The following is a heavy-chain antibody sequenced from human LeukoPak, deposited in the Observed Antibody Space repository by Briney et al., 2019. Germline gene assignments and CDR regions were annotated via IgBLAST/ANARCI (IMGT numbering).Heavy chain of an antibody. Sequence: SETLSLTCTVSGASITSYYWTWIRQPAGKGLECIGRMYTSGSTSYNPSLKSRVAMSVDTSKNQFSLNLSSVTAADTAVYYCARLSADTSSSRGFDYWGQGTLVTVSS. V-gene: IGHV4-4*07. J-gene: IGHJ4*02. D-gene: IGHD2-2*01. CDR1: GASITSYY. CDR2: MYTSGST. CDR3: ARLSADTSSSRGFDY.